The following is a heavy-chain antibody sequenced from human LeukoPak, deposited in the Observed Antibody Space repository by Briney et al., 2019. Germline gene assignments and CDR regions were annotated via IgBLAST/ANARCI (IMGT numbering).Heavy chain of an antibody. D-gene: IGHD5-12*01. J-gene: IGHJ4*02. V-gene: IGHV3-30*18. CDR1: GFTFRSYG. Sequence: GGSLRLSCAASGFTFRSYGMHWVRQAPGKGLEWVAVISFDGRNKYCADSVKGRFTVSRDKSKNTLYLQMNSLSAEDTAVYYCAKDHIVATIGLSDYWGQGTLVTVSS. CDR2: ISFDGRNK. CDR3: AKDHIVATIGLSDY.